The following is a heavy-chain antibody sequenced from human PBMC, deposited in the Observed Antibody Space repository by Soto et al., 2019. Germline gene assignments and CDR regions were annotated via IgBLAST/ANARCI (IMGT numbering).Heavy chain of an antibody. Sequence: GGSLRLSCAASGFIFSTYSMHWVRQAPGKGLEYVAAISLNGANTYYGDSVKGRFTISRDDSKNTLYLQMGSLRAEDTAVYYCARGKGCPDATCYYDYFFDFWGRGTLVTVSS. J-gene: IGHJ4*02. CDR3: ARGKGCPDATCYYDYFFDF. V-gene: IGHV3-64*02. CDR2: ISLNGANT. CDR1: GFIFSTYS. D-gene: IGHD3-22*01.